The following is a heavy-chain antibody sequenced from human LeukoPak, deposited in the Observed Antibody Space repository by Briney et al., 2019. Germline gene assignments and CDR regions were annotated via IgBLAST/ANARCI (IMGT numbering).Heavy chain of an antibody. Sequence: GGSLRLSCAGSGFTFSSYGMHGVRQAPGKGLEWVAVISYDGSNKYYADSVNGRFTISRDNSKNTLYLQMNSLRAEDTAVYYFSKAVEMATINHFDYWGQGTLVTVSS. J-gene: IGHJ4*02. D-gene: IGHD5-24*01. V-gene: IGHV3-30*18. CDR1: GFTFSSYG. CDR2: ISYDGSNK. CDR3: SKAVEMATINHFDY.